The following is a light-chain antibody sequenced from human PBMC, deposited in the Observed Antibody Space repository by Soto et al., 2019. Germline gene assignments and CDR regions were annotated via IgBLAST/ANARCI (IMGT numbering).Light chain of an antibody. J-gene: IGLJ1*01. Sequence: QSVLTQPASVSGSPGQSITISCSGTSSDIGSYNHVAWYQQFPGKGPKLMIYAVSDRPSGVSDRFFGSKSGITASLTISGLQTEDEADYYCISYTDRQSYLFGTGTKVTVL. CDR2: AVS. CDR3: ISYTDRQSYL. CDR1: SSDIGSYNH. V-gene: IGLV2-14*03.